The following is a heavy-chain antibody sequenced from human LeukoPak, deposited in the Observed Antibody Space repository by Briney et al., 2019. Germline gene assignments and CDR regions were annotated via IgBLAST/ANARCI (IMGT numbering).Heavy chain of an antibody. V-gene: IGHV4-59*01. D-gene: IGHD2-15*01. CDR3: ARGHCSGGSCYPDY. CDR2: IYYSGST. J-gene: IGHJ4*02. CDR1: GGSISSYY. Sequence: SETLSLTCTVSGGSISSYYWSWIRQPPGKGLEWIWDIYYSGSTNYNPSLKSRVTISVDPSKTQFSLKLSSVTAADTAVYYCARGHCSGGSCYPDYWGQGTLVTVSS.